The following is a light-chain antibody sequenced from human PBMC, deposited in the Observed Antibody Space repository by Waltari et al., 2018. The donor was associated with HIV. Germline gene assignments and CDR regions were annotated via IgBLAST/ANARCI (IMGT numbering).Light chain of an antibody. CDR2: EVR. Sequence: QSALTQPATVSGSPGQSITISCNGGSNDVGGYNYVSWYQHLPGKAPKLIIYEVRNRPSGVSNRFSGSKSGNTASLTISGLQAEDEADYYCTSYASSSSLLFGGGTKLTVL. V-gene: IGLV2-14*01. CDR3: TSYASSSSLL. CDR1: SNDVGGYNY. J-gene: IGLJ2*01.